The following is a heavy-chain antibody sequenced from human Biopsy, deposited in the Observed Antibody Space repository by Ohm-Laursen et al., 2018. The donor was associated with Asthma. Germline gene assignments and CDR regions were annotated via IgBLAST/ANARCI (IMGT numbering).Heavy chain of an antibody. V-gene: IGHV3-43*01. Sequence: SLRLSCAASGFTFDEYNMHWVRQVPGKGLEWVSLISWDGGRTYYGDSVKGRFTISRDNSKNSLYLQMNSLRTEDTALYYCAKDFWSGYSKEWTGSMDVWGQGTTVTVSP. J-gene: IGHJ6*01. CDR3: AKDFWSGYSKEWTGSMDV. CDR1: GFTFDEYN. D-gene: IGHD3-3*01. CDR2: ISWDGGRT.